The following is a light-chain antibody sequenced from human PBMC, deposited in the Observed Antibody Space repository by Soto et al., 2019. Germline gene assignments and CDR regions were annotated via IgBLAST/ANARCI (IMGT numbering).Light chain of an antibody. V-gene: IGKV3-20*01. CDR3: QQYQNSPRT. CDR2: DTS. Sequence: EIVLTQSPGTLSLSPGERATLSCRASQSVGGSSLAWYQQRPGQAPRLLIYDTSKRATGIPDRFSGSGSGTDFTLTISRLGPEDFAVYYCQQYQNSPRTFGQGTKV. J-gene: IGKJ1*01. CDR1: QSVGGSS.